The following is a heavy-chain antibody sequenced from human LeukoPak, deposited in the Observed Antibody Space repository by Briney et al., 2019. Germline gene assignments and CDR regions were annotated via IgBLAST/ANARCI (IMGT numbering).Heavy chain of an antibody. CDR2: IRPNGIYT. D-gene: IGHD5-24*01. V-gene: IGHV3-30*02. CDR1: GFSLTTYG. J-gene: IGHJ5*02. Sequence: GGSLRLSCVVCGFSLTTYGLLWVRQPPARGVAGVAFIRPNGIYTYYEDSLEGRFTISRDNSKGTLNLQMNSLRTEDTAVYYSAKGRSVEGAFDPWGEGSVVTVSS. CDR3: AKGRSVEGAFDP.